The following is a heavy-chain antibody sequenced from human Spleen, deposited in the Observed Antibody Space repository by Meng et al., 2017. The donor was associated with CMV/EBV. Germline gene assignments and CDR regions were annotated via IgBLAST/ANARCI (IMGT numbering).Heavy chain of an antibody. V-gene: IGHV1-8*01. J-gene: IGHJ4*02. Sequence: CKASGYTFTNYDINWVRQATGQGLEWMGWMNPNNGNTGYAQRCQGRVTMTRNTSISTAYMELSSLRSEDTAVYYCARRKWSGYYSFDYWGQGTLVTVSS. CDR1: GYTFTNYD. CDR3: ARRKWSGYYSFDY. D-gene: IGHD3-3*01. CDR2: MNPNNGNT.